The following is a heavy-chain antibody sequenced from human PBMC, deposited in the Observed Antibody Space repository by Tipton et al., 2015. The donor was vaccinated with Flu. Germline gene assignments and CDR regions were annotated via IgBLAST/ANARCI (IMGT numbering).Heavy chain of an antibody. CDR2: ISYDGKVK. CDR3: ARDSGYDYHYVMGV. V-gene: IGHV3-30*03. J-gene: IGHJ6*02. Sequence: RSLRLSCAAPGFTFDTYAMHWVRQAPGKGLEWVAVISYDGKVKYYGDSVKGRFTISRDDSKTMLYLQVNSLRGEDTAVYYCARDSGYDYHYVMGVWGQGTAVTVSS. CDR1: GFTFDTYA. D-gene: IGHD3-22*01.